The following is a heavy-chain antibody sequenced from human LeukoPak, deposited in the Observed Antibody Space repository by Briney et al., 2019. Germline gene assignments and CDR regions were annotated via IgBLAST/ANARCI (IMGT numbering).Heavy chain of an antibody. CDR2: IYYSGST. V-gene: IGHV4-59*01. J-gene: IGHJ5*02. Sequence: SETLSLTCTVSGGSISSYYWSWIRQPPGKGLEWIGYIYYSGSTNYNPSLKSRVTISVDTSKNQFSLKLSSVTAADTAVYYCARIGNGLFDPWGQGTLVTVSS. CDR1: GGSISSYY. D-gene: IGHD4-23*01. CDR3: ARIGNGLFDP.